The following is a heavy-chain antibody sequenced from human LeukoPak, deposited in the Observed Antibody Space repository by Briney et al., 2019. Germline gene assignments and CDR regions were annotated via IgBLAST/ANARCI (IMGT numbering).Heavy chain of an antibody. J-gene: IGHJ4*02. CDR1: GFTFSSYW. V-gene: IGHV3-7*01. D-gene: IGHD3-10*01. CDR3: ARDRLLWFGESLDY. Sequence: GGSLRLSCAASGFTFSSYWMSWVRQAPGKGLEWVANIKQDGSEKFYVDSVKGRFTISRDNAKNSLYLQMKSLRAEDTAVYYCARDRLLWFGESLDYWGQGTLVTVSS. CDR2: IKQDGSEK.